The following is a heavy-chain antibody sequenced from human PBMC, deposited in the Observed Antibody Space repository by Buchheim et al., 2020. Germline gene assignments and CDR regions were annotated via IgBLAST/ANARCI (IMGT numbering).Heavy chain of an antibody. CDR2: INPSGGST. CDR1: GYTFTSYY. J-gene: IGHJ4*02. CDR3: ARGAGDYDILTGYYRPGAIDY. D-gene: IGHD3-9*01. Sequence: QVQLVQSGAEVKKPGASVKVSCEASGYTFTSYYVHWVRQAPGQGLEWMGIINPSGGSTSYAQEFQGRVPMTRATSTSTVYMELSSLRSEDTAVYYCARGAGDYDILTGYYRPGAIDYWGQGTL. V-gene: IGHV1-46*01.